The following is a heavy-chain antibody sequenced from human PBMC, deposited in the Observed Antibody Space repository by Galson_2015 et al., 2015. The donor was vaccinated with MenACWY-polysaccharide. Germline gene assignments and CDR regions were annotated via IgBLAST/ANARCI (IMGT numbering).Heavy chain of an antibody. Sequence: SLRLSCVASGFTFSSYGMHWVRQAPGKGLEWVAVISYDGSDKYYADSVKGRITISRDNSKDTLYLQINSLRVEDTALYYCVKSDRDYDDSYNWFDSWGQGTLVTVSS. CDR3: VKSDRDYDDSYNWFDS. V-gene: IGHV3-30*18. CDR1: GFTFSSYG. J-gene: IGHJ5*01. D-gene: IGHD4-17*01. CDR2: ISYDGSDK.